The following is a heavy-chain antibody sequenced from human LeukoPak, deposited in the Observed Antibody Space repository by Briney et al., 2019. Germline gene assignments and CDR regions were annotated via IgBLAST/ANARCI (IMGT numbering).Heavy chain of an antibody. CDR2: IDGSGTT. J-gene: IGHJ6*03. CDR1: GGSISSYY. V-gene: IGHV4-4*07. Sequence: SETLSLTCTVSGGSISSYYYSWIRQPAGKGLEWIGRIDGSGTTIYNPSLKSPVTMSVDTCKKQFALKVSSVTAADTAVYYCARGGRSYSSQWDYYYYMDVWGKGTTVTVSS. CDR3: ARGGRSYSSQWDYYYYMDV. D-gene: IGHD1-26*01.